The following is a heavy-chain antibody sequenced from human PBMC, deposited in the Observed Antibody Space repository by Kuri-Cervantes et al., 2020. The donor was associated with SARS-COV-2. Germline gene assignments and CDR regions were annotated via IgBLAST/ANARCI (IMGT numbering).Heavy chain of an antibody. J-gene: IGHJ3*02. CDR3: TTGVQIAARPSEGAFDI. CDR2: ITSKTDAGSA. V-gene: IGHV3-15*01. D-gene: IGHD6-6*01. Sequence: SYAAAGFSCSNAWMSWGREAAGKVQGWGGGITSKTDAGSADYAAAVKSRITISRDTSKNTLSLQMNRLKTEDTDVYYCTTGVQIAARPSEGAFDIWGQGTMVTVSS. CDR1: GFSCSNAW.